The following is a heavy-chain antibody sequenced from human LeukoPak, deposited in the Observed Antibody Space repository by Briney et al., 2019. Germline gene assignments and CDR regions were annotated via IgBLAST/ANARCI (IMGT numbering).Heavy chain of an antibody. D-gene: IGHD3-22*01. CDR1: GFMFSKYW. J-gene: IGHJ3*02. V-gene: IGHV3-7*01. Sequence: PGGSLRLSCEPPGFMFSKYWMTWVRQAPGKGLEWVANIRGDGSVKYLLDSVKGRFSISRDNAKNSLSLEMNNLRAEDTAVYYCSRDAHYYDCNRHYFDAFAIWGRGTMVTVSS. CDR3: SRDAHYYDCNRHYFDAFAI. CDR2: IRGDGSVK.